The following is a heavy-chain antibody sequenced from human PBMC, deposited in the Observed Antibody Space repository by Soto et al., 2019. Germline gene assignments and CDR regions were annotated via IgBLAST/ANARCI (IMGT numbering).Heavy chain of an antibody. CDR3: ATLKQANNGTDY. CDR1: GYTLTAYY. Sequence: ASVKVSCKASGYTLTAYYMYWVRQAPGQGLEWVGRINPKTGDTNYAPEFQGRVTMTRDTSIRTAYMELSSLGSDDTAFYYCATLKQANNGTDYWGQGTLVTVSS. J-gene: IGHJ4*02. D-gene: IGHD1-26*01. CDR2: INPKTGDT. V-gene: IGHV1-2*06.